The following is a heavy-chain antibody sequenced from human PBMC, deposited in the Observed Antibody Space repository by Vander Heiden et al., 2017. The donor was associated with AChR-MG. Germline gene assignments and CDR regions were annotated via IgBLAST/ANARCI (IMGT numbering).Heavy chain of an antibody. J-gene: IGHJ3*02. Sequence: QVQLQESGPGLVKPSQTLSLTCTVSGGSISSGGHYWSWIRQYPGKGLEWIGYIYYTGSTYYNPSLKSRLIISVDTSKNQLFLRLSSVTAADTAVYYCASSPQGSMTTVTTRRWAFDIWGQGTMVTVSS. CDR1: GGSISSGGHY. CDR3: ASSPQGSMTTVTTRRWAFDI. CDR2: IYYTGST. V-gene: IGHV4-31*03. D-gene: IGHD4-17*01.